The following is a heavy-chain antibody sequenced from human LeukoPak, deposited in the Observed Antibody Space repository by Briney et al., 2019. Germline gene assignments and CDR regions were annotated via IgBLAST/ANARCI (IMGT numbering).Heavy chain of an antibody. J-gene: IGHJ4*02. CDR3: ARGTGTSSFDY. CDR1: GFTFSSYS. V-gene: IGHV3-48*04. CDR2: ISSSGSTI. Sequence: GGSLRLSCAASGFTFSSYSMNWVRQAPGKGLEWVSYISSSGSTIYYADSVKGRFTISRDNAKNSLYLQMNSLRAEDTAVYYCARGTGTSSFDYWGQGTLVTVSS. D-gene: IGHD1-7*01.